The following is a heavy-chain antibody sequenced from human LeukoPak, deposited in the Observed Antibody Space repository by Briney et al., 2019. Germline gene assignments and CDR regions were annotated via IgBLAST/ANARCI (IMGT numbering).Heavy chain of an antibody. V-gene: IGHV3-7*01. Sequence: PGGSLRLSCAASGFTFSSYAMSWVRQAPGKGLEWVANIKQDGSEKYYVDSVKGRFTISRDNAKNSLYLQMNSLRAEDTAVYYCARFGIRLRAYYFFDYWGQGTLVTVSS. D-gene: IGHD2-21*01. CDR1: GFTFSSYA. CDR3: ARFGIRLRAYYFFDY. J-gene: IGHJ4*02. CDR2: IKQDGSEK.